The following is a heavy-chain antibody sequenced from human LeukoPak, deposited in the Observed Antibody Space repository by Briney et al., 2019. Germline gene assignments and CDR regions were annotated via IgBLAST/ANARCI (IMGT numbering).Heavy chain of an antibody. CDR1: GYTFTSYD. Sequence: ASVKVSCKASGYTFTSYDINWVRQAPGQGLEWMGWMNPNSGNTGYAQKFQGRVTMTRNTSISTAYMELSSLRSEDTAVYYCVRVAESSGYSGQFDYWGQGTLVTVSS. V-gene: IGHV1-8*01. CDR2: MNPNSGNT. D-gene: IGHD3-22*01. CDR3: VRVAESSGYSGQFDY. J-gene: IGHJ4*02.